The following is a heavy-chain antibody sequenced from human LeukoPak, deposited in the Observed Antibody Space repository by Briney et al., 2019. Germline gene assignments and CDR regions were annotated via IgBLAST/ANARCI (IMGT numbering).Heavy chain of an antibody. Sequence: ASVKVSCKASGYTFTDYYMHWVRRAPGQGLEWMGRIIPNSGGTNYAQKFQGRVTMTRDTSITTAYIELSGLRSDDTAVYYCARGGYSDYDSNYWGQGTLVTVSS. CDR1: GYTFTDYY. CDR2: IIPNSGGT. J-gene: IGHJ4*02. D-gene: IGHD5-12*01. CDR3: ARGGYSDYDSNY. V-gene: IGHV1-2*06.